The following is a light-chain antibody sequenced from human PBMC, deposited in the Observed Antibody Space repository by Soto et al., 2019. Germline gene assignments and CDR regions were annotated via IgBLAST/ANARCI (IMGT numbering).Light chain of an antibody. J-gene: IGKJ1*01. CDR2: AAS. V-gene: IGKV1-39*01. CDR1: QGISTY. CDR3: QQSYNTTWT. Sequence: IQMTQSPSTLSAYVGDRVTITCRASQGISTYLNWYQQKPGKAPKLLIYAASSLQSGVPSRFSGSGSETDFTLTISSLQPEDFATYSCQQSYNTTWTFGQGTKVDIK.